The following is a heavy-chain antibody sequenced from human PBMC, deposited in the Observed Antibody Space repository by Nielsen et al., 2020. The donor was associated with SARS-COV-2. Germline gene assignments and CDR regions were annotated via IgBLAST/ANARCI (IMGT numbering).Heavy chain of an antibody. J-gene: IGHJ4*02. CDR1: GFTFSSYG. V-gene: IGHV3-33*01. CDR2: IWYDGSNK. CDR3: AGALYGDYTQFDY. D-gene: IGHD4-17*01. Sequence: GESLKISCAASGFTFSSYGMHWVRQAPGKGLEWVAVIWYDGSNKYYADSVKGRFTISRDNSKNTLYLQMNSLRAEDTAVYYCAGALYGDYTQFDYWGQGTLVTVSS.